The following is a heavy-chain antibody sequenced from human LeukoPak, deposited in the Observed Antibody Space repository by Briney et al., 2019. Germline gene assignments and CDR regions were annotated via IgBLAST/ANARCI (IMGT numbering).Heavy chain of an antibody. CDR2: INVDGTST. CDR3: AREGSGSLDY. D-gene: IGHD1-26*01. CDR1: GFSFSTYW. J-gene: IGHJ4*02. V-gene: IGHV3-74*01. Sequence: PGGSLTLSCPASGFSFSTYWMHWVRQAPGKGQVWVSRINVDGTSTSYADSVKDRFTISTDNAKNTLYLQMNRLRAEDTAMYYCAREGSGSLDYWGQGTMVTVSS.